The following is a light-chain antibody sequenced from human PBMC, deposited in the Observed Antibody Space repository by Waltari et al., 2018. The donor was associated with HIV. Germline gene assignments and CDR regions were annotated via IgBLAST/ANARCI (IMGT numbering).Light chain of an antibody. CDR1: TGAVTSGYY. CDR2: SAT. V-gene: IGLV7-43*01. CDR3: LLYSGGVWV. J-gene: IGLJ3*02. Sequence: QTVVTQEPSLTVSPGGTVTLTCASTTGAVTSGYYPNWFQQKPGQAPSALIYSATNKHSWTPARFSGSLLGGKAALTLSGVQPEDEAEYYCLLYSGGVWVFGGGTKVTVL.